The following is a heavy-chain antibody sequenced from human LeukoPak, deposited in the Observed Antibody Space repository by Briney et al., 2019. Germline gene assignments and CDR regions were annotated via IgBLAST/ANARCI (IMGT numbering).Heavy chain of an antibody. D-gene: IGHD2-15*01. V-gene: IGHV1-8*01. CDR3: ARGPRSNIVVVDY. CDR2: MNPNSGNT. J-gene: IGHJ4*02. Sequence: ASVKVSCKASGYTFTSYDINWVRQATGQGLEWMGWMNPNSGNTGYAQKFQGRVTMTRNTSISTAYMELSSPRSEDTAVYYCARGPRSNIVVVDYWGQGTLVTVSS. CDR1: GYTFTSYD.